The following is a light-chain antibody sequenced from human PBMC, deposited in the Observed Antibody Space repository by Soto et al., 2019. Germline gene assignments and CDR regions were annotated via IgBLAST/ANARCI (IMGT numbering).Light chain of an antibody. CDR3: QRTYSAPPA. CDR2: SAS. Sequence: DIQLTQSPSSLSASVGDGVTITCRVSQVISSYLSWYRQKPGKVPKLLMYSASNLQSGVPSRLGGSGYGTDLSLTSSSLQPEDVATFYGQRTYSAPPAFGGGTKVEIK. V-gene: IGKV1-27*01. J-gene: IGKJ4*01. CDR1: QVISSY.